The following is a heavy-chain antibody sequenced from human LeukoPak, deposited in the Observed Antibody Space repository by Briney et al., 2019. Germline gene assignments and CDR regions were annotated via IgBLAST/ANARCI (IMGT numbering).Heavy chain of an antibody. CDR2: IRGKPNSYAK. Sequence: PGGSLRLSCAASWFTFRGSSLQWVRQASGQGLEWLGRIRGKPNSYAKAYAASVKSRFTISRDDSKNTAYLQMNSLKTEDTAVYYCTSNDFWSTYWGQGTLVTVSS. CDR1: WFTFRGSS. D-gene: IGHD3-3*01. V-gene: IGHV3-73*01. J-gene: IGHJ4*02. CDR3: TSNDFWSTY.